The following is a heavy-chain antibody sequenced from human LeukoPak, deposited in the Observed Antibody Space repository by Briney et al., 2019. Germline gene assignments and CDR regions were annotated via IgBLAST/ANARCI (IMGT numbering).Heavy chain of an antibody. CDR1: GCSIGSYY. D-gene: IGHD2-15*01. CDR2: IYYSGST. CDR3: ARVLHCSGGSCYSAYAFDI. J-gene: IGHJ3*02. Sequence: SETLSLTCTVSGCSIGSYYWSWIRQPPGKGLEWIGYIYYSGSTNYNPSLKSRVTISVDTSKNQFSLKLSSVTAADTAVYYCARVLHCSGGSCYSAYAFDIWGQGTMVTVSS. V-gene: IGHV4-59*08.